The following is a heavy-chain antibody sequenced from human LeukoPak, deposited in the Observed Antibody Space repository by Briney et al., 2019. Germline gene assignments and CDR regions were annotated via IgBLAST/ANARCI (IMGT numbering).Heavy chain of an antibody. J-gene: IGHJ4*02. Sequence: VASVKVSCKASGGTFSSYAISWVRQAPGQGLGWMGRIIPILGIANYAQKFQGRVTITADKSTSTAYMELSSLRSEDTAVYYCARDYDYIWGSYRYLFDYWGQGTLVTVSS. CDR2: IIPILGIA. CDR3: ARDYDYIWGSYRYLFDY. V-gene: IGHV1-69*04. CDR1: GGTFSSYA. D-gene: IGHD3-16*02.